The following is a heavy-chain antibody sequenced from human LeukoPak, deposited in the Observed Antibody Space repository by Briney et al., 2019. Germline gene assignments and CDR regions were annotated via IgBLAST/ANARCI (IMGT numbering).Heavy chain of an antibody. CDR1: GGSVSSYY. Sequence: SETLSLTCTVSGGSVSSYYWTWIRQPPGKGLEWIGYIFYNGSTNYNPSLKSRVTISVDTSKNQFSLKLRSVSAADTAVYYCASGYYYDSSRYYRFDYWGQGTLVTVPS. J-gene: IGHJ4*02. V-gene: IGHV4-59*08. D-gene: IGHD3-22*01. CDR2: IFYNGST. CDR3: ASGYYYDSSRYYRFDY.